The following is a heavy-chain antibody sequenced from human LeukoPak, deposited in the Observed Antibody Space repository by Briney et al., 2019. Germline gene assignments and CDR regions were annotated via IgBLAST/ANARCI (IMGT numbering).Heavy chain of an antibody. V-gene: IGHV4-59*01. D-gene: IGHD4-17*01. CDR2: IYYSGST. J-gene: IGHJ4*02. CDR1: GGSISSYY. CDR3: ARDHYGDYV. Sequence: SETLSLTCTVSGGSISSYYWSWIRQPPGKGLEWIGYIYYSGSTNYNPSPKSRVTISVDTSKNQFSLKLSSVTAADTAVYYCARDHYGDYVWGQGTLVTVSS.